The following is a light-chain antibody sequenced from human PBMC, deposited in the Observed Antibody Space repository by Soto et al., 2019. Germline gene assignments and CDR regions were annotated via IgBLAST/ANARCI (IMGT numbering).Light chain of an antibody. V-gene: IGLV2-14*01. J-gene: IGLJ1*01. Sequence: QSALTQPASVSGSPGQSITISCTGTSSDGGGYNYVSWYQQHPCKAPKLMIYEVSNRQSGVSNRFSGSKSGNTAPLTISGFQAEDEAYYYCSSLTSSLTYVFGTGTKLTFL. CDR1: SSDGGGYNY. CDR2: EVS. CDR3: SSLTSSLTYV.